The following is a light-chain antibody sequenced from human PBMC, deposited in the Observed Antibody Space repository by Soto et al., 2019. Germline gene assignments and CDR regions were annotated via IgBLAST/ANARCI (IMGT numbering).Light chain of an antibody. V-gene: IGKV1-5*01. CDR1: QNINAW. J-gene: IGKJ1*01. Sequence: IQMTQAPSTLSASLGDRVTITCRASQNINAWLAWYQQKPGKAPKLLIYDVSTLHSGVPSRFSGSASGTEFTLTISNLESDDFATYYCQQYHRYSTFGQGTKVDIK. CDR2: DVS. CDR3: QQYHRYST.